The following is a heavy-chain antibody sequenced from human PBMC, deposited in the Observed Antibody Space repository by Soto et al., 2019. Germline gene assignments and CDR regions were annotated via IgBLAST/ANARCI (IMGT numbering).Heavy chain of an antibody. J-gene: IGHJ4*02. V-gene: IGHV4-4*02. Sequence: SETLSLTCAVSGGSITSNWWSWVRQPPGKGLEWIAEIFHTGSANYNPSLMSRLTISMDKSKNHLSLNLNSVTAADTAVYYCARHIAVSGTRGFDQWGQGTLVTVSS. CDR2: IFHTGSA. CDR1: GGSITSNW. CDR3: ARHIAVSGTRGFDQ. D-gene: IGHD2-21*01.